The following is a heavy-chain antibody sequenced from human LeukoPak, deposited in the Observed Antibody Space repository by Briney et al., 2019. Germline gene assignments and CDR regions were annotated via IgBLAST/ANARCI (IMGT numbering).Heavy chain of an antibody. CDR2: IYHSGAT. J-gene: IGHJ4*02. D-gene: IGHD1-7*01. V-gene: IGHV4-38-2*01. CDR1: DYSISSGYY. Sequence: PSETLSLTCAVSDYSISSGYYWGWIRQPPGRGLEWIGGIYHSGATYYNSSLVSRFTISVDMSKNQFFLKVRSVTAADTAVYYCARVNWNFKTLDNWGQGTLVTVSS. CDR3: ARVNWNFKTLDN.